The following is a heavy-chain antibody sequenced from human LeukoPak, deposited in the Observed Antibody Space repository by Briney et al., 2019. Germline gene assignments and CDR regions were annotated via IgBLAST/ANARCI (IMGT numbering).Heavy chain of an antibody. J-gene: IGHJ4*02. CDR3: AAVTIFGVNEVIFDY. Sequence: GGSLRLSCAASGFTVSSNYMSWVRQAPGKGLEWVSVIYSGGSTYYADSVKGRFTISRDNSKNTLYLQMNSLRAEDTAVYYCAAVTIFGVNEVIFDYWGQGTLVTVSS. D-gene: IGHD3-3*01. V-gene: IGHV3-53*01. CDR1: GFTVSSNY. CDR2: IYSGGST.